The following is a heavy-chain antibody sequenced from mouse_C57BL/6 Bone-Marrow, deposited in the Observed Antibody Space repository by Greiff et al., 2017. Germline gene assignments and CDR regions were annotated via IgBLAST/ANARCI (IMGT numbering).Heavy chain of an antibody. CDR3: APYDYDGGCAY. CDR2: IDPSDSYT. CDR1: GYTFTSYW. J-gene: IGHJ3*01. V-gene: IGHV1-69*01. Sequence: QVHVKQPGAELVMPGASVKLSCKASGYTFTSYWMHWVKQRPGQGLEWIGEIDPSDSYTNYNQKFKGKSTLTVDKSSSTAYMQLSSLTSEDSAVYYCAPYDYDGGCAYWGQGTLVTVSA. D-gene: IGHD2-4*01.